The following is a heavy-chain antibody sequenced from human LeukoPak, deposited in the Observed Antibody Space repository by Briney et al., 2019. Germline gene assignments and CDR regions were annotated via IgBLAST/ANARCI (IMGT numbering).Heavy chain of an antibody. D-gene: IGHD3-10*01. V-gene: IGHV3-30*02. CDR2: IRYDGSNK. CDR3: AKSWWASLWFGELYLDY. CDR1: GFTFSSYG. Sequence: PGGSLRLSCAASGFTFSSYGMHWVRQAPGKGLAWVAFIRYDGSNKYYADSVKGRFTISIDNSKNTLYLQMNSLRAEDTAVYYCAKSWWASLWFGELYLDYWGQGTLVTVSS. J-gene: IGHJ4*02.